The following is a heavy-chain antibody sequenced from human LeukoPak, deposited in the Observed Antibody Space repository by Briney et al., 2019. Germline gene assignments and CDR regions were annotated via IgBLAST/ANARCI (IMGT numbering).Heavy chain of an antibody. V-gene: IGHV4-59*08. CDR1: GGSISSYY. Sequence: SETLSLTCTVSGGSISSYYWSWIRQTPGKGLEWIAYISDIGSINYNPSLKSRVTISLDTSKNQFSLKLSSVTAADTAVYYCAGHHPRNTVDFWGQGTLVTVSS. J-gene: IGHJ4*02. CDR3: AGHHPRNTVDF. CDR2: ISDIGSI. D-gene: IGHD2-8*02.